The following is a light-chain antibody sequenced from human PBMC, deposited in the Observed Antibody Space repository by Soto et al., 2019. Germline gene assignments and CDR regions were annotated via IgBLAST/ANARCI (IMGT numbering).Light chain of an antibody. CDR1: SGDIGTYNL. J-gene: IGLJ1*01. CDR2: EVN. CDR3: CSFAGSGTGV. Sequence: QSVLTQPASVSGSPGQSIAISCTGTSGDIGTYNLVSWYQQHPGKAPKLMISEVNKRPSGVSDRFSGSKSGDTASLTISGLQTEDEADYYCCSFAGSGTGVFGTGTKVTVL. V-gene: IGLV2-23*02.